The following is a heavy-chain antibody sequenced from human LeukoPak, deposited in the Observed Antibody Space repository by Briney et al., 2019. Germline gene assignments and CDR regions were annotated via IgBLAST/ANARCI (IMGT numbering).Heavy chain of an antibody. CDR2: IYYSGST. V-gene: IGHV4-39*07. J-gene: IGHJ6*03. CDR1: GGSISSSSYY. CDR3: ASGHLLEWLSPHYYYMDV. D-gene: IGHD3-3*01. Sequence: PSETLSLTCTVSGGSISSSSYYWGWIRQPPGKGLEWIGSIYYSGSTYYNPSLKSRVTISVDTSKNQFSLKLSSVTAADTAVYYCASGHLLEWLSPHYYYMDVWGKGTTVTVSS.